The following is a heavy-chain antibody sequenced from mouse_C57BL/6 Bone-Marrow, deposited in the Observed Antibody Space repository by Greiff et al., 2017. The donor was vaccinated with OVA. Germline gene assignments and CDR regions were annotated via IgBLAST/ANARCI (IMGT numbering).Heavy chain of an antibody. D-gene: IGHD1-1*01. CDR1: GYTFTEYT. Sequence: VKLVESGAELVKPGASVKLSCKASGYTFTEYTIHWVKQRSGQGLEWIGWFYPGSGSIKYNEKFKGKATLTVDQSSSTAYMQLNSLTSEDSAVYYCAILLRFDYWGQGTTLTVSS. CDR3: AILLRFDY. V-gene: IGHV1-62-2*01. J-gene: IGHJ2*01. CDR2: FYPGSGSI.